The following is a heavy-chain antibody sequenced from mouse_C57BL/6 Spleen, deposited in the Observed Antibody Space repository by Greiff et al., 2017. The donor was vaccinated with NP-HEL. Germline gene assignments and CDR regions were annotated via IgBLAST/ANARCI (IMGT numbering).Heavy chain of an antibody. Sequence: QVQLQQPGAELVKPGASVKMSCKASGYTFTSYWITWVKPRPGQGLEWIGDIYPGSGSTNYNEQFKSKATLTVDTSSSTAYMQLSSLTSEDSAVYYCARFYGNYEVDYWGQGTTLTVSS. CDR2: IYPGSGST. J-gene: IGHJ2*01. CDR3: ARFYGNYEVDY. D-gene: IGHD2-1*01. V-gene: IGHV1-55*01. CDR1: GYTFTSYW.